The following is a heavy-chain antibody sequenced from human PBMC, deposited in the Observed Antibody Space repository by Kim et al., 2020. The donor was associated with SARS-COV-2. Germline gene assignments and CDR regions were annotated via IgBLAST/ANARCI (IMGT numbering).Heavy chain of an antibody. V-gene: IGHV7-4-1*02. D-gene: IGHD5-12*01. Sequence: YAQGFTGRFVFSLDTSVSTAYLQISSLKAEDTAVYYCARSGTGGMATIAVWGQGTLVTVSS. CDR3: ARSGTGGMATIAV. J-gene: IGHJ4*02.